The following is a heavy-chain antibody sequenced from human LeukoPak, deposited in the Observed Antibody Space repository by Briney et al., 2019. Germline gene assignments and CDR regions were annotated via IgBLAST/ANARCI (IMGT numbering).Heavy chain of an antibody. J-gene: IGHJ5*02. V-gene: IGHV3-23*01. D-gene: IGHD2-2*01. CDR1: GITFSSYA. CDR3: AKDRFGYCSSTSCNNWFDP. CDR2: ISGSGVST. Sequence: PGGSLRLSCAASGITFSSYAMSWVRQAPGKGLEWVSAISGSGVSTYYADFVKGRFTISRDNSKNTLYLQMNSLRAEDTAVYYCAKDRFGYCSSTSCNNWFDPWGQGTLVTVSS.